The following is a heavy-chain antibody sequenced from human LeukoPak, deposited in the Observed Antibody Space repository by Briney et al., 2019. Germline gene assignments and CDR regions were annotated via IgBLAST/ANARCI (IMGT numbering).Heavy chain of an antibody. V-gene: IGHV4-59*01. CDR3: AGGDNWNDGFYFDY. CDR1: GGSISSYY. CDR2: IYYSGST. D-gene: IGHD1-20*01. J-gene: IGHJ4*02. Sequence: SETLSLTCTVSGGSISSYYWSWIRQPPGKGLEWIGYIYYSGSTNYNPSLKSRVTISVDTSKNQFSLKLSSVTAADTAVYYCAGGDNWNDGFYFDYWGQGTLVTVSS.